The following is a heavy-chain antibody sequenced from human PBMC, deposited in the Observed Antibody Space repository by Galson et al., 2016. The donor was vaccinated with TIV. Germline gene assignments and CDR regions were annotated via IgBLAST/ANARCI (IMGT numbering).Heavy chain of an antibody. Sequence: PALVKPTQTLTLTCTFSGFSLTTSQMCVNWIRQSPGKALEWLARIDWDDDKFYITSLKTRLTISKDTSKNQVVLTMTNMDPMDTGTYYCARGIVKRDSYGLDVWGQGTTVTGPS. CDR1: GFSLTTSQMC. CDR2: IDWDDDK. CDR3: ARGIVKRDSYGLDV. J-gene: IGHJ6*01. V-gene: IGHV2-70*17. D-gene: IGHD1-26*01.